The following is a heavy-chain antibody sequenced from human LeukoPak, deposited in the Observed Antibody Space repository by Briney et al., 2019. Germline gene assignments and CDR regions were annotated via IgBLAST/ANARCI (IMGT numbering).Heavy chain of an antibody. V-gene: IGHV3-23*01. CDR1: GFTFSSYS. J-gene: IGHJ4*02. CDR3: AKLYYLSHSLSVELTYFDY. Sequence: GGSLGLSCAASGFTFSSYSMSWVRQAPGKGLEGVSIFRGSEGSTYYADSVKGRFTISRDISKNMLYLQMNSLIAEDTAVYYCAKLYYLSHSLSVELTYFDYWGQGTLVTVSS. D-gene: IGHD3-10*01. CDR2: FRGSEGST.